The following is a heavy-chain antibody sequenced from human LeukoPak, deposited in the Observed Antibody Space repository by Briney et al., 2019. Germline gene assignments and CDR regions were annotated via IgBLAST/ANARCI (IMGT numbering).Heavy chain of an antibody. J-gene: IGHJ3*02. Sequence: ASVKVSCKASGYTFTSYGISWVRQAPGQRLEWMGWISAYNGNTNYAQKLQGRVTMTTDTSTSTAYMELRSLRSDDTAVYYCAREKGNIVVVVAATPDAFDIWGQGTMVTVSS. CDR2: ISAYNGNT. V-gene: IGHV1-18*01. CDR1: GYTFTSYG. CDR3: AREKGNIVVVVAATPDAFDI. D-gene: IGHD2-15*01.